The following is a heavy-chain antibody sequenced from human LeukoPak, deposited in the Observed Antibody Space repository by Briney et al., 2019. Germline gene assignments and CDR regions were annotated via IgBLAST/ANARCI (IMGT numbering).Heavy chain of an antibody. J-gene: IGHJ4*02. CDR3: ARTPVTMIVVVINGGFDY. CDR2: ISGSGGST. V-gene: IGHV3-23*01. D-gene: IGHD3-22*01. CDR1: GFTFSSYA. Sequence: PGGSLRLSCAASGFTFSSYAMSWVRQAPGKGLEWVSAISGSGGSTYYADSVKGRFTVSRDNSKNTLYLQMNSLRAEDTAVYYCARTPVTMIVVVINGGFDYWGQGTLVTVSS.